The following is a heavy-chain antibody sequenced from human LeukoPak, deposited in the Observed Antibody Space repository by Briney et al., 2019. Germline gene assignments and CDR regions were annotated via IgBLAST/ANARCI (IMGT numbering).Heavy chain of an antibody. CDR2: IIPMFDTP. CDR1: GDTFTTYA. CDR3: ARAGIPGYCTNVTCSNWLDP. J-gene: IGHJ5*02. V-gene: IGHV1-69*06. D-gene: IGHD2-8*01. Sequence: GASVKVSCKASGDTFTTYAIIWVRQAPGQGLEWMGGIIPMFDTPNYAQRLQGRVTITADKSTKTAYMELTSLRSEDTAVYYCARAGIPGYCTNVTCSNWLDPWGQGTLVTASS.